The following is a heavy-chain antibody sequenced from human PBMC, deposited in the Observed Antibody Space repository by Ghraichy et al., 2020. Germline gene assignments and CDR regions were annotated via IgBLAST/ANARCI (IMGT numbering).Heavy chain of an antibody. D-gene: IGHD6-13*01. V-gene: IGHV3-21*01. J-gene: IGHJ5*02. CDR3: ARGYSSYGWFDP. CDR2: ISSSSSYI. Sequence: GESLNISCAASGFTFSSYSMNWVRQAPGKGLEWVSSISSSSSYIYYADSVKGRFTISRDNAKNSLYLQMNSLRAEDTAVYYCARGYSSYGWFDPWGQGTLVTVSS. CDR1: GFTFSSYS.